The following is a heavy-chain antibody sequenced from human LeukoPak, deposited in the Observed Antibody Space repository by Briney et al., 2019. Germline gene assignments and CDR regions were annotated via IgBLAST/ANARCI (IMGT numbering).Heavy chain of an antibody. CDR1: GFTFSSYW. D-gene: IGHD3-10*01. Sequence: PGGSLRLSCAAPGFTFSSYWMSWVRQAPGKGLEWVANIKQDGSEKYYVDSVKGRFTISRDNAKNSLYLQMNSLRAEDTAVYYCARAGLLWFGQSRMDVWGQGTTVTVSS. CDR2: IKQDGSEK. J-gene: IGHJ6*02. V-gene: IGHV3-7*01. CDR3: ARAGLLWFGQSRMDV.